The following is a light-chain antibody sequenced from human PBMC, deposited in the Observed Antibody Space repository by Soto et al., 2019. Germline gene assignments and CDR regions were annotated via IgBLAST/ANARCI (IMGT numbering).Light chain of an antibody. V-gene: IGLV2-14*03. Sequence: QSALTQPASVSGSPGQSITISCTGTSSDVGGYNFVSWYQQHPGKAPKLMIYDVNIRPSGISNRFSGSKSGNTASLTISGLQAEDEADYYCCSYARSSTRVIFGGGTQLPVL. CDR1: SSDVGGYNF. CDR3: CSYARSSTRVI. CDR2: DVN. J-gene: IGLJ2*01.